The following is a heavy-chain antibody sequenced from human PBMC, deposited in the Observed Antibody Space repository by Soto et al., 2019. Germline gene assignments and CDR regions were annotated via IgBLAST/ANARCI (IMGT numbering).Heavy chain of an antibody. CDR3: ATLRSGSRSFYADY. J-gene: IGHJ4*02. V-gene: IGHV3-30*03. CDR2: ISYDGSYK. CDR1: GVTFRNYG. Sequence: QPGGSLRLSCAASGVTFRNYGLHWVRQAPGKGLEWVAIISYDGSYKFYADSVKGRFTISRDNSKNTLFLQMNSLRDEDTAVYYCATLRSGSRSFYADYWGRGTLVTVSS. D-gene: IGHD3-10*01.